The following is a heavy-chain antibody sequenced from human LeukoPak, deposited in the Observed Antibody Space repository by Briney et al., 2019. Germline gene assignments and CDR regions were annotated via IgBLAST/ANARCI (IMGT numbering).Heavy chain of an antibody. Sequence: GGSLRLSCAASGFTFSTYSMSWVRQAPGKGLEWVANIKQDGSEKYYVDSVKGRFTISRDNAKNSLYLQMNSLRAEDTAVYYCARDHEYYDFWSGYFAAFDIWGQGTMVTVSS. V-gene: IGHV3-7*01. J-gene: IGHJ3*02. CDR3: ARDHEYYDFWSGYFAAFDI. CDR2: IKQDGSEK. D-gene: IGHD3-3*01. CDR1: GFTFSTYS.